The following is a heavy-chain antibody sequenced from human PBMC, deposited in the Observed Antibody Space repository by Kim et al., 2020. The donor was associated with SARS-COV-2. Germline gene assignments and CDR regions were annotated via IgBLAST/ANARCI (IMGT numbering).Heavy chain of an antibody. V-gene: IGHV4-34*01. CDR3: ARVFSAMDRGNYYYGMDV. CDR2: INHSGST. D-gene: IGHD5-18*01. CDR1: GGSFSGYY. Sequence: SETLSLTCAVYGGSFSGYYWSWIRQPPGKGLEWIGEINHSGSTNYNPSLKSRVTISVDTSKNQFSLKLSSVTAADTAVYYCARVFSAMDRGNYYYGMDVWGQGTTVTVSS. J-gene: IGHJ6*02.